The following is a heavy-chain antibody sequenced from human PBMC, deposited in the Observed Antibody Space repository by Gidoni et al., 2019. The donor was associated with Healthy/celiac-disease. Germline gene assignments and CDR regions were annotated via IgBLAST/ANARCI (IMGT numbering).Heavy chain of an antibody. CDR3: ANNARYYDSSGYHAY. D-gene: IGHD3-22*01. CDR2: ISGSGGSI. J-gene: IGHJ4*02. V-gene: IGHV3-23*01. Sequence: EVQRLESGGGLVQPGGSLRPSCAASGFTFSSSAMSWVRQAPGKGLEWSSAISGSGGSIYYADSVKGRFTISRDNSKNTLYLQMNSLRAEDTAVYYCANNARYYDSSGYHAYWGQGTLVTVSS. CDR1: GFTFSSSA.